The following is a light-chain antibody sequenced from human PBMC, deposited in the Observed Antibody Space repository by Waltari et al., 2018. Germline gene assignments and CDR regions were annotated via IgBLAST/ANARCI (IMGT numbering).Light chain of an antibody. CDR3: QSFDSNVRGGVV. CDR1: SSNIGAGHD. CDR2: GNN. J-gene: IGLJ3*02. V-gene: IGLV1-40*01. Sequence: QSILTQPTSVSGAPGQRVTISCPGGSSNIGAGHDVHWYQAFPGTAPKLLIYGNNNRPSGVPDRFSGSKSGSSASLAINGLQAEDEADYYCQSFDSNVRGGVVFGGGTKVTVL.